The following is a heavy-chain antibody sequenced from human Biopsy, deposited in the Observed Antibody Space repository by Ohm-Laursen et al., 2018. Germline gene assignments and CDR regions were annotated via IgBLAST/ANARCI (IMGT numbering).Heavy chain of an antibody. J-gene: IGHJ6*02. D-gene: IGHD3-10*01. CDR2: ITWNSGHI. CDR3: VKDIRRYFYGMDV. CDR1: DFTFDDYA. Sequence: LSLTCAASDFTFDDYAMSWVRQRPGKGLEWVSGITWNSGHIAYADSVKGRFTISRDNAKNVLWLQMNSLRVDDTATYYCVKDIRRYFYGMDVWGQGTTVTASS. V-gene: IGHV3-9*01.